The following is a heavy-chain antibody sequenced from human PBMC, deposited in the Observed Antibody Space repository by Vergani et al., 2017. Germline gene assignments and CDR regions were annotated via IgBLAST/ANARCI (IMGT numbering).Heavy chain of an antibody. CDR1: GYTFTSYY. CDR2: INPSGGST. V-gene: IGHV1-46*01. Sequence: QVQLVQSGAEVKKPGASVKVSCKASGYTFTSYYMHWVRQAPGQGLEWMGIINPSGGSTSYAQKFQGRVTMTRDTSTSTVYMERSSLRSEDTAVYYCARDSHGYCSSTSCYGTRGGNNWNYVTFGYWGQGTLVTVSS. D-gene: IGHD2-2*03. CDR3: ARDSHGYCSSTSCYGTRGGNNWNYVTFGY. J-gene: IGHJ4*02.